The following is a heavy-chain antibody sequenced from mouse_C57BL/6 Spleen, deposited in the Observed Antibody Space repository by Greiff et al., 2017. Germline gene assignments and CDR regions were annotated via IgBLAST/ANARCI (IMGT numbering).Heavy chain of an antibody. V-gene: IGHV5-17*01. CDR1: GFTFSDYG. D-gene: IGHD1-1*01. CDR3: AIIYYYGSSYDWYFDV. J-gene: IGHJ1*03. CDR2: ISSGSSTI. Sequence: EVKVVESGGGLVKPGGSLKLSCAASGFTFSDYGMHWVRQAPEKGLEWVAYISSGSSTIYYADTVKGRFTISRDNAKNTLFLQMTSLRSEDTAMYYCAIIYYYGSSYDWYFDVWGTGTTVTVSS.